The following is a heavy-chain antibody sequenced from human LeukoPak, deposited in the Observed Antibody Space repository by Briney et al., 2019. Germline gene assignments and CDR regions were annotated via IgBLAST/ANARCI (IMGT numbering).Heavy chain of an antibody. V-gene: IGHV3-30*18. J-gene: IGHJ4*02. CDR2: ISYDGSNK. D-gene: IGHD3-10*01. CDR3: AKDPSFRGSSPLDY. Sequence: PGGSLRLSCAASGFTFSSYGMHWVRQAPGKGLEWVAVISYDGSNKYYADSVKGRFTISRDNSKNTLYLQMNSLRAEDTAVYHCAKDPSFRGSSPLDYWGQGTLVTVSS. CDR1: GFTFSSYG.